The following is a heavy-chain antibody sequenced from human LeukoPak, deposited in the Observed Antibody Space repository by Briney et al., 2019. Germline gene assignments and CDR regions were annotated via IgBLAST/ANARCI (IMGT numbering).Heavy chain of an antibody. J-gene: IGHJ3*02. Sequence: PGGSLRLPCIASGFTFSNYWIHWVRQPPGKGLVWVSRINNDGGGTIYADSVRGRFTISRDNAKNTLYLQMNSLGAEDTAIYYCARGGYNHAFDIWGQGTVVTVSS. CDR2: INNDGGGT. CDR3: ARGGYNHAFDI. V-gene: IGHV3-74*01. CDR1: GFTFSNYW. D-gene: IGHD5-24*01.